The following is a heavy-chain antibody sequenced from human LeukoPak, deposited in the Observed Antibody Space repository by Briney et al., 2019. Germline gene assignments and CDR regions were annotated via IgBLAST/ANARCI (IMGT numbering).Heavy chain of an antibody. Sequence: PSEALSVTCAVYGGSLSGYFWSWIRQPPRKGVEWIGEINDTGSTNSMSTPKSRATISVETSKNKCTLTLSSVTAAHTAVYYCTSTIVVVTAPYLTDCCGEGT. CDR3: TSTIVVVTAPYLTDC. CDR2: INDTGST. D-gene: IGHD2-21*02. CDR1: GGSLSGYF. J-gene: IGHJ4*02. V-gene: IGHV4-34*01.